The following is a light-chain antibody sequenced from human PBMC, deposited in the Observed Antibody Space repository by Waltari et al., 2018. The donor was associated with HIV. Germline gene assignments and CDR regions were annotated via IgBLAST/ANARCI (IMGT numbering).Light chain of an antibody. V-gene: IGLV2-23*02. Sequence: QSAMTQPASVSGSPGQSITLSCTGTSSDVGCYKVVSWYQKHPGKAPKLMIYEVSKRPSGVSKRFSGSKSGNTASLTISGLQAEDEAYYYCCSYAGSTTHVFGTGTKVTVL. CDR1: SSDVGCYKV. CDR3: CSYAGSTTHV. CDR2: EVS. J-gene: IGLJ1*01.